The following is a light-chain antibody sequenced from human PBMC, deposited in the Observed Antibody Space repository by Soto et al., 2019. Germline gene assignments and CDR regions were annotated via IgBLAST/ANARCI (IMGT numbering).Light chain of an antibody. V-gene: IGKV3-11*01. J-gene: IGKJ5*01. CDR3: QQRSSWPPTIT. Sequence: EIVLTQSPATLSLSPGERATLSCRASQSVSSYLAWYQQRPGQAPTLRIYDASYRATGIPPRFSGSGSGTDFTLTISSLEPEDFAVYYCQQRSSWPPTITFGQGTLLE. CDR2: DAS. CDR1: QSVSSY.